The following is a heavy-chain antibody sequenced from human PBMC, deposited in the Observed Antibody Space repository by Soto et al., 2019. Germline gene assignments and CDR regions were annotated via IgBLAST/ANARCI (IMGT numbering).Heavy chain of an antibody. CDR1: GVTVSSKY. V-gene: IGHV3-66*01. CDR2: IQSGGPT. D-gene: IGHD2-15*01. J-gene: IGHJ6*04. CDR3: AWDDVLCDGGRCYWVPLDV. Sequence: EVQLVESGGGLVQPGGSLRLSCAASGVTVSSKYMSWVRQAPGKGLEWVSLIQSGGPTYYADSVKGRFTISRDTSENTVHLQMDSLRAEDTAVYYCAWDDVLCDGGRCYWVPLDVWGKGTTFTVSS.